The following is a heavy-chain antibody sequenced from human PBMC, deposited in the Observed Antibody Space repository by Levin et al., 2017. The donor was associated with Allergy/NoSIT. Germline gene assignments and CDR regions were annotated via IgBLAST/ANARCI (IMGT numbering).Heavy chain of an antibody. D-gene: IGHD2-15*01. Sequence: GESLKISCAASGFTFSSYAMSWVRQAPGKGLEWVSAISGSGGSTYYADSVKGRFTISRDNSKNTLYLQMNSLRAEDTAVYYCAAAGVVAARGLDYWGQGTLVTVSS. J-gene: IGHJ4*02. CDR3: AAAGVVAARGLDY. CDR1: GFTFSSYA. CDR2: ISGSGGST. V-gene: IGHV3-23*01.